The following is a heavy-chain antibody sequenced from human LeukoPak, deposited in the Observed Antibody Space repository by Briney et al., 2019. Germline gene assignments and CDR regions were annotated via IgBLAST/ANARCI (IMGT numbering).Heavy chain of an antibody. CDR2: ISAYNGNT. CDR1: GYTFTSYG. V-gene: IGHV1-18*01. D-gene: IGHD3-16*02. CDR3: ARDQGGHNTFGGVIVIDY. J-gene: IGHJ4*02. Sequence: VKVSCKASGYTFTSYGISWVRQAPGQGLEWMGWISAYNGNTNYAQKLQGRVTMTTDTSTSTAYMEPRSLRSDDTAVYYCARDQGGHNTFGGVIVIDYWGQGTLVTVSS.